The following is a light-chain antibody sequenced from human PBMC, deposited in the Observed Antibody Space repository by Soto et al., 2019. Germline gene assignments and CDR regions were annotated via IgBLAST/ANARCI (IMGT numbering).Light chain of an antibody. V-gene: IGKV3-20*01. J-gene: IGKJ4*01. CDR1: QSVSSND. Sequence: EIVLTQSPGTLSLSPGEGGTLSCRASQSVSSNDLAWYQHKPGQAPGLLIYGASSRATGITDRFSGSGSGTDFTLTISRLEPEDFALYYCQQYGGSLLTFGGGTKVEIK. CDR3: QQYGGSLLT. CDR2: GAS.